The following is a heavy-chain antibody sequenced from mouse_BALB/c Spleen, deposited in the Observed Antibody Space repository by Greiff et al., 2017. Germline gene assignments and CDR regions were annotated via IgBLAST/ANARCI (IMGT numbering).Heavy chain of an antibody. Sequence: VQLQQSGPELVKPGASVKMSCKASGYTFTDYVISWVKQRTGQGLEWIGEIYPGSGSTYYNEKFKGKATLTADKSSNTAYMQFNSLTSEDSAVYYCARRDGHYYAMDYWGQGTSVTVSS. CDR3: ARRDGHYYAMDY. D-gene: IGHD2-3*01. V-gene: IGHV1-81*01. CDR2: IYPGSGST. J-gene: IGHJ4*01. CDR1: GYTFTDYV.